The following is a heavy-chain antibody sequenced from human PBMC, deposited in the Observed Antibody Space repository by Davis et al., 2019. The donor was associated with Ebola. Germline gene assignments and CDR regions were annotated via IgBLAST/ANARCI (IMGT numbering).Heavy chain of an antibody. CDR2: IRSKANSYAT. V-gene: IGHV3-73*01. D-gene: IGHD3-10*02. CDR1: GFTFSGSA. CDR3: ICSQQPFDY. J-gene: IGHJ4*02. Sequence: GESLKISCAASGFTFSGSAMHWVRQASGKGLEWVGRIRSKANSYATAYAASVKGRFTISRDDSTNTAYLQMNSLKTEDTAVYYCICSQQPFDYWGQGTLVTVSS.